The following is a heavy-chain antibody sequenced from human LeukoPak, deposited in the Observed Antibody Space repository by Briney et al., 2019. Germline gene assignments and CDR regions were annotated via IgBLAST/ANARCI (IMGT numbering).Heavy chain of an antibody. CDR3: ASVYNYGMDV. CDR1: GHTVTSYY. J-gene: IGHJ6*02. Sequence: ASVKVSCKASGHTVTSYYMHWVRQAPGQGLEWMGILNPSGGSTSYAQKFQGRATLTRATSTSTVYMELSSLRSEDTAVYYCASVYNYGMDVWGQGTTVIVSS. V-gene: IGHV1-46*01. CDR2: LNPSGGST.